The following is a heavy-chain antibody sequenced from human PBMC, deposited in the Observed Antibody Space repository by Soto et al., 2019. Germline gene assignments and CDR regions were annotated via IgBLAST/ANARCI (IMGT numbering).Heavy chain of an antibody. V-gene: IGHV3-74*01. CDR1: GFTFSSHW. Sequence: GASVKVSCAASGFTFSSHWMHWVRQAPGKGLVWVSHIGPDGSSTRDADSVQGRFTISRDNARNTLYLQMNSLRDEDTAVYYCARDNNWSYDYWGQGILVTVSS. J-gene: IGHJ4*02. CDR3: ARDNNWSYDY. D-gene: IGHD1-1*01. CDR2: IGPDGSST.